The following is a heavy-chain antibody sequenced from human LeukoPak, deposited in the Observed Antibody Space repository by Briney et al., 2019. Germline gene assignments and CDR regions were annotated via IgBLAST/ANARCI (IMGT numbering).Heavy chain of an antibody. J-gene: IGHJ4*02. CDR2: IKQDGSEK. Sequence: GGSLRLSCAASGFTFNNYWMSWVRQAPGKGLEWVANIKQDGSEKYYVDSVKGRFTISRDNAKNSLYLQMNSLRDEDTAVYYCARVGRNSIFGVVTDRSFFDYWGQGTLVTVSS. D-gene: IGHD3-3*01. CDR3: ARVGRNSIFGVVTDRSFFDY. CDR1: GFTFNNYW. V-gene: IGHV3-7*01.